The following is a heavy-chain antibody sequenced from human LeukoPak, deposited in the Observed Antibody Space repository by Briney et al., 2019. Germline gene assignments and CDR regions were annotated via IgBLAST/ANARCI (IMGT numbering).Heavy chain of an antibody. V-gene: IGHV1-2*02. CDR3: ASVTYYYGSGSYRTPPAFDY. D-gene: IGHD3-10*01. J-gene: IGHJ4*02. CDR1: GYTFTGYY. CDR2: INPNSGGT. Sequence: GASVKVSCTASGYTFTGYYMHWVRQAPGQGLEWMGWINPNSGGTNYAQKFQGRVTMTRDTSISTAYMELSRLRSDDTAVYYCASVTYYYGSGSYRTPPAFDYWGQGTLVTVSS.